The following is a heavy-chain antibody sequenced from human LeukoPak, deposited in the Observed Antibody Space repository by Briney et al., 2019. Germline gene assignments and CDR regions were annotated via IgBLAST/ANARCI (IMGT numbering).Heavy chain of an antibody. CDR2: IIPIFGTA. Sequence: ASVKVSCKASGGTFSSYAISWVRQAPGQGLEWMGGIIPIFGTANYAQKFQGRVTITADKSTSTAYMELSSLRSEDTAVYYCAFSSGWFGTGTLDYWGQGTLVTVSS. CDR1: GGTFSSYA. V-gene: IGHV1-69*06. CDR3: AFSSGWFGTGTLDY. J-gene: IGHJ4*02. D-gene: IGHD6-19*01.